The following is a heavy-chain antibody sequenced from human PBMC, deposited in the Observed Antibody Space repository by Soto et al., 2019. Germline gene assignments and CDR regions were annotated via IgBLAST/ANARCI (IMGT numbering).Heavy chain of an antibody. Sequence: GESLKISCKGSGYIFTGYWIGWVRQMPGKGLEWMGIIYPGDSDTRYSPSFQGQVTISADKSISTAYLQWSSLKASDTAMYYCERLMGILTGSNWFDPWGQGTLVTVSS. J-gene: IGHJ5*02. CDR1: GYIFTGYW. CDR3: ERLMGILTGSNWFDP. D-gene: IGHD3-9*01. V-gene: IGHV5-51*01. CDR2: IYPGDSDT.